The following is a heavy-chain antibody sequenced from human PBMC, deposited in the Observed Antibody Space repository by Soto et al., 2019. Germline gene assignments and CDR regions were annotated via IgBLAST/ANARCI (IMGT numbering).Heavy chain of an antibody. CDR2: IRNRSYGGAT. Sequence: GGSLRLSCTTSGFTFGDFAMSWFRRAPGKGLEWVSLIRNRSYGGATEYASSVKGRFTISRDDSKSTAYLQMNSLITEDTGVYYCSRGPAVPVYHYFGMDGWGQGTTVTVSS. CDR1: GFTFGDFA. J-gene: IGHJ6*02. V-gene: IGHV3-49*03. D-gene: IGHD2-2*01. CDR3: SRGPAVPVYHYFGMDG.